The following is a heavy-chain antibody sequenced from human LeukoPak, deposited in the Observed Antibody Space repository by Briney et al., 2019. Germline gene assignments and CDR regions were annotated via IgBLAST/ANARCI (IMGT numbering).Heavy chain of an antibody. V-gene: IGHV4-34*01. D-gene: IGHD2-21*02. CDR2: INHSGST. CDR3: ASYTYCGGDCYSYWFDP. Sequence: PSETLSLTCAVYGGSFSGYYWSWIRQPPGKGLEWIGEINHSGSTNYNPSLKSRVTISVDTSKNQFSLKLSSVTAADTAAYYCASYTYCGGDCYSYWFDPWGQGTLVTVSS. CDR1: GGSFSGYY. J-gene: IGHJ5*02.